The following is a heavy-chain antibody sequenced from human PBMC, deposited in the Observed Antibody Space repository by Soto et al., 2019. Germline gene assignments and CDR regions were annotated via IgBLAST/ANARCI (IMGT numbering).Heavy chain of an antibody. J-gene: IGHJ5*02. CDR1: GGTFSSYA. Sequence: QVQLVQSGAEVKKPGSSVKVPCKASGGTFSSYAISWVRQAPGQGREWMGGIIPIFGTANYAQKFQGRVTITADKSTSTAYMELSSLRSEDTAVYYCARDHGGRKLNWFDPWGQGTLVTVSS. CDR3: ARDHGGRKLNWFDP. V-gene: IGHV1-69*06. CDR2: IIPIFGTA. D-gene: IGHD2-15*01.